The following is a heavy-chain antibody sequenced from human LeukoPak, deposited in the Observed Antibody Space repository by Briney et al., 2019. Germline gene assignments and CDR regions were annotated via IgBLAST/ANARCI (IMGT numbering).Heavy chain of an antibody. J-gene: IGHJ4*02. CDR3: AKQTAEGDYDFWSGYYGFDY. Sequence: GGSLRLSCAASGFTFSTYAMTWVRQAPGKGLEWVSAISGNGGSTYSADSVKGRFTISRDNSKNTLYLQMNSLRAEDTALYYCAKQTAEGDYDFWSGYYGFDYWGQGTLVTISS. V-gene: IGHV3-23*01. CDR1: GFTFSTYA. CDR2: ISGNGGST. D-gene: IGHD3-3*01.